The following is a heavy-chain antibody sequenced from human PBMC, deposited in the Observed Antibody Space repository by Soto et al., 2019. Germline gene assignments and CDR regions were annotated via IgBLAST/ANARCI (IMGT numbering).Heavy chain of an antibody. CDR2: ISGSGGIT. CDR3: AKGLLIMVRKVIIPPQYYYGMDV. D-gene: IGHD3-10*01. Sequence: GGSLRLSCAASGFTFGDHAMSWVRQAPGKGLEWVSVISGSGGITYYGDSVKGRFTISRDNAKNTLYLQMNSLRAEDTAVYYCAKGLLIMVRKVIIPPQYYYGMDVWGQGTTVTVSS. J-gene: IGHJ6*02. V-gene: IGHV3-23*01. CDR1: GFTFGDHA.